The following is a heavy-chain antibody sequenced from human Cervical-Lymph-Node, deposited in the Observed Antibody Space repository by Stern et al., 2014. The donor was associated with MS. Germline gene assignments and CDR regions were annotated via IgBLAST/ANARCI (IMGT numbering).Heavy chain of an antibody. V-gene: IGHV4-59*13. CDR2: VFVSGTT. CDR1: GGSISGYY. D-gene: IGHD3-10*01. Sequence: QVQLQESGPGLVKPSETLSLTCNASGGSISGYYWTWIRQSPGRGLEWLGVVFVSGTTKYNHSLKSRVAISVDTFKNQFSLKLKSVTAADTAVYYCARDASSHYYDSGSSFDYWGQGTLVTVSS. CDR3: ARDASSHYYDSGSSFDY. J-gene: IGHJ4*02.